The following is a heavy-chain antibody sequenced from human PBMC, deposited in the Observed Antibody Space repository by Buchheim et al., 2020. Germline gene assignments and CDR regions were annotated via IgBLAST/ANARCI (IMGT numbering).Heavy chain of an antibody. J-gene: IGHJ4*02. CDR1: GFTLSSYG. CDR2: IWNDGVNK. CDR3: AASTGLDF. D-gene: IGHD2-2*01. Sequence: QVQLVESGGGVVQPGRSLRLSCAASGFTLSSYGMHWVRQAPGKGLEWVAVIWNDGVNKYYADSVKGRFTISRDNSKNTVYLEMNTLRAEDTGVYYCAASTGLDFWGQGT. V-gene: IGHV3-33*01.